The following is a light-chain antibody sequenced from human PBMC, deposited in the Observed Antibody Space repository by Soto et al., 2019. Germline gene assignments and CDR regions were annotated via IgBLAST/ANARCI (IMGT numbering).Light chain of an antibody. CDR1: QSLLHSNGYNY. CDR3: MQALQTLHT. Sequence: DIVMTQSPLSLPVTPGEPASISCRSSQSLLHSNGYNYLDWYLQKPGQSPQLLIYLGSNRASGVPDRFSGSGSGTDFTLKISRVEAEDVGVYYCMQALQTLHTFGQGTTLEIK. V-gene: IGKV2-28*01. J-gene: IGKJ2*01. CDR2: LGS.